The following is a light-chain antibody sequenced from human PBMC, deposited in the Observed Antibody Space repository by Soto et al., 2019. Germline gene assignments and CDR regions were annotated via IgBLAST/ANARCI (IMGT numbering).Light chain of an antibody. Sequence: QSVLTQPASVSGSPGQAITISCTGTSSDVGGYNYVSWDQHRPGKTPQLIIYDVSYRPSGVSNRCSGSKSGNTASLTISGLQAEDEADYYCSSYTANNTRLFGTGTKLTVL. CDR2: DVS. J-gene: IGLJ1*01. CDR1: SSDVGGYNY. V-gene: IGLV2-14*03. CDR3: SSYTANNTRL.